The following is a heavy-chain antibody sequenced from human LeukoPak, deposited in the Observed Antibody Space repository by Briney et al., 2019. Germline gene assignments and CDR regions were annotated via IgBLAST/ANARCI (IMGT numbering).Heavy chain of an antibody. Sequence: SETLSLTCAVSGGSVSSSNDYWGWIRQPPGKGLEWIGSMYYSGNTYYNPSLKSRVTISVDTSKNQFSLKLSSVNAADTAIYYCARRLTMIVAVTGWFDPWGQGTLVTVSS. D-gene: IGHD3-22*01. CDR1: GGSVSSSNDY. CDR2: MYYSGNT. J-gene: IGHJ5*02. CDR3: ARRLTMIVAVTGWFDP. V-gene: IGHV4-39*01.